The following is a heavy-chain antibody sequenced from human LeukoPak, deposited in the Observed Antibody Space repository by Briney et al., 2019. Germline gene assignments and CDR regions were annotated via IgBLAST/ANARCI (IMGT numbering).Heavy chain of an antibody. CDR1: GYTFTSYG. CDR3: ARVSGQLWLAAFDI. CDR2: ISAYNGNT. D-gene: IGHD5-18*01. J-gene: IGHJ3*02. Sequence: ASVKVSCKASGYTFTSYGISWVRQAPGQGLEWMGWISAYNGNTNYAQKLQGRVTMTTDTSTSTAYMELRSLRSDDTAVYYCARVSGQLWLAAFDIWGQGTMVTVPS. V-gene: IGHV1-18*01.